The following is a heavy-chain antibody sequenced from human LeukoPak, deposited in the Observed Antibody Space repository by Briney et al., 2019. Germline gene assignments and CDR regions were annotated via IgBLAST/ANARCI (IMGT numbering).Heavy chain of an antibody. V-gene: IGHV4-59*01. Sequence: SETLSLTCTVSGGSISSYYWRCLRQPPGKGLEWIGYIYYSGSTTYNPSLKSRVTIAVDTSKNPFSLNLSSVTAADTAVYYCARGKKDASGSYPVDYWGQGTLVTVSS. D-gene: IGHD3-10*01. CDR3: ARGKKDASGSYPVDY. J-gene: IGHJ4*02. CDR1: GGSISSYY. CDR2: IYYSGST.